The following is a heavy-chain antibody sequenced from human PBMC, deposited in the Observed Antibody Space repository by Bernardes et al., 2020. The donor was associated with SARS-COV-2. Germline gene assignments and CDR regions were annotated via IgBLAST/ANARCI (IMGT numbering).Heavy chain of an antibody. CDR2: IRQDGSDK. CDR3: ARASRNLPEY. J-gene: IGHJ4*02. CDR1: GFTFSSHW. Sequence: GGSLRLSCVASGFTFSSHWMSWVRQTPGKGLEWVANIRQDGSDKQYVDSLKGRFTISRDNARNSVYLQINSLRAEDTGVYYCARASRNLPEYWGQGTRVTVS. V-gene: IGHV3-7*03.